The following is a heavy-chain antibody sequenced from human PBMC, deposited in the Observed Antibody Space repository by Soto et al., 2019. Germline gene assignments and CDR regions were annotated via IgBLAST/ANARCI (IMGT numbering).Heavy chain of an antibody. J-gene: IGHJ5*02. Sequence: ASVKVSCKSSLYTFTNYEMRCVRQATGQGLEWMGWMIPGSGNTGYAHKFQDRVTMTRNISISTAYMELSRLGSDDTAIYYCARMAASGSLNWFDPWGQGTLVNSPQ. CDR2: MIPGSGNT. D-gene: IGHD3-10*01. CDR3: ARMAASGSLNWFDP. V-gene: IGHV1-8*02. CDR1: LYTFTNYE.